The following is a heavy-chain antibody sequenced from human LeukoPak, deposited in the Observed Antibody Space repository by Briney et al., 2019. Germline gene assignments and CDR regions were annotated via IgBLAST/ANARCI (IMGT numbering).Heavy chain of an antibody. Sequence: SVKVSCKASGGTFSSYAISWVRQAPGQGLEWMGGIIPIFGTANYAQKFQGRVTITADEPTSTAYMELSSLRSEDTAVYYCARESSGSYYKSNFDYWGQGTLVTVSS. J-gene: IGHJ4*02. D-gene: IGHD3-10*01. V-gene: IGHV1-69*01. CDR2: IIPIFGTA. CDR3: ARESSGSYYKSNFDY. CDR1: GGTFSSYA.